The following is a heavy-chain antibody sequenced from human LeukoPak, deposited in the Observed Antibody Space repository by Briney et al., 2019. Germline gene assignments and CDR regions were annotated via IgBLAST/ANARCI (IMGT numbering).Heavy chain of an antibody. D-gene: IGHD3-22*01. CDR3: ARLFWPDDSSGYYNFDY. J-gene: IGHJ4*02. V-gene: IGHV4-34*01. Sequence: SGTLSLTCAVYGGSFSGYYWSWIRQPPGKGLEWIGEINHSGSTNYNPSLKSRVTISVDTSKNQFSLKLSSVTAADTAVYYCARLFWPDDSSGYYNFDYWGQGTLVTVSS. CDR2: INHSGST. CDR1: GGSFSGYY.